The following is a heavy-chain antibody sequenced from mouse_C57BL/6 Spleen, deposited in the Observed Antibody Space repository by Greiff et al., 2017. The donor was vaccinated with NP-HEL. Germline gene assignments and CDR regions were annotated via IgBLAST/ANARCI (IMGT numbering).Heavy chain of an antibody. CDR1: GYTFTSYW. D-gene: IGHD2-5*01. Sequence: VQLQQPGAELVKPGASVKLSCKASGYTFTSYWMHWVKQRPGQGLEWIGMIHPNSGSTNYNEKFKSKSTLTVDKSSSTAYMQLSSLTSEDSAVYYCAAYYSNSYFDYWGQGTTLTVSS. CDR3: AAYYSNSYFDY. V-gene: IGHV1-64*01. CDR2: IHPNSGST. J-gene: IGHJ2*01.